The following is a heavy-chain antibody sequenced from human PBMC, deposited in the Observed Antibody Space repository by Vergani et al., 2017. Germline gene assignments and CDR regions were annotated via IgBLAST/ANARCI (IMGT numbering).Heavy chain of an antibody. J-gene: IGHJ3*02. V-gene: IGHV1-2*02. D-gene: IGHD2-15*01. Sequence: QVQLVQSGAEVKKPGASVKVSCKASGYTFTGYYMHWVRQAPGQGLEWMGWINPNSGGTNYAQKFQGRVTMTRDTSISTAYMELSRLRSDDTAGYYCARVLYCSGGSCYFDAFDIWGQGTMVTVSS. CDR3: ARVLYCSGGSCYFDAFDI. CDR1: GYTFTGYY. CDR2: INPNSGGT.